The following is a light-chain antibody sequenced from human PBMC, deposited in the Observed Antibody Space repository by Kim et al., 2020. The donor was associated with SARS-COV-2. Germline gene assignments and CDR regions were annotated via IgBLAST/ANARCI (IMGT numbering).Light chain of an antibody. CDR3: ATWGDSQNGWV. CDR1: SSNIGNNP. V-gene: IGLV1-44*01. CDR2: SPH. J-gene: IGLJ3*02. Sequence: AHISCSGSSSNIGNNPLQWNQQVPRTAPNPLIPSPHPRPSGVPDRFSGSKSGTSASLAISGLQSADEADYYCATWGDSQNGWVFGGGTQLTVL.